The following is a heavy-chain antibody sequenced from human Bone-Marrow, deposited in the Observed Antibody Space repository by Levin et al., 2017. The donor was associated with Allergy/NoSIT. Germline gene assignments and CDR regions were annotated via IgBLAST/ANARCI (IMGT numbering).Heavy chain of an antibody. D-gene: IGHD2-8*01. CDR1: GFTFGSYW. V-gene: IGHV3-7*01. CDR2: IKEDGSEK. CDR3: ARGHARGS. J-gene: IGHJ5*02. Sequence: GESLKISCAASGFTFGSYWMTWVRQAPGKGLEWVANIKEDGSEKNYVDSVRGRFSISRDNAKNSLSLQMNSLRPEDTAIYYCARGHARGSWGQGTLVTVSS.